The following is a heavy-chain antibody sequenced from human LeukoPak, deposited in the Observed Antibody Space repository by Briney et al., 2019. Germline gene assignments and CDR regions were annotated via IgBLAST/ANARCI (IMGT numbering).Heavy chain of an antibody. CDR1: GGTFSSYA. J-gene: IGHJ2*01. CDR2: IIPIFGTA. Sequence: SVKVSCKDSGGTFSSYAISWVRPAPGEGLEWMGGIIPIFGTANYAQKFQGRVTITADNTTSTAYMGLSSRGSEDTAVDNWARDWGVYYFDLWGRGTLVMVSS. D-gene: IGHD3-16*01. CDR3: ARDWGVYYFDL. V-gene: IGHV1-69*06.